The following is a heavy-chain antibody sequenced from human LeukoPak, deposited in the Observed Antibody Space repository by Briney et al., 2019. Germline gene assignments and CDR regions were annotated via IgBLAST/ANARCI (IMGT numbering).Heavy chain of an antibody. CDR1: GGTFSSYA. J-gene: IGHJ4*02. Sequence: SVKVSCKASGGTFSSYAISWVRQASGQGLEWMGGIIPILGTANYAQKFQGRVTITADESTSTAYMELSSLRSEDTAVYYCARDPAYYYDSSGYYFDYWGQGTLVTVSS. CDR2: IIPILGTA. D-gene: IGHD3-22*01. V-gene: IGHV1-69*13. CDR3: ARDPAYYYDSSGYYFDY.